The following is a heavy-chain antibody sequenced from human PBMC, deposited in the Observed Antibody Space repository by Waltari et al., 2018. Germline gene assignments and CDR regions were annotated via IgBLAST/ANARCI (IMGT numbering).Heavy chain of an antibody. CDR1: GGTFSSYA. J-gene: IGHJ5*02. CDR3: ARGTPRWPSRTGFDP. V-gene: IGHV1-69*04. D-gene: IGHD1-1*01. Sequence: VQLVQSGAEVKKPGSSVKVSCKASGGTFSSYAISWVRPAPGQGLEWMGGIIPILGIANYAQKVQGRVTITADESTSTAYMELSSLRSEDTAVYYCARGTPRWPSRTGFDPWGQGTLVTVSS. CDR2: IIPILGIA.